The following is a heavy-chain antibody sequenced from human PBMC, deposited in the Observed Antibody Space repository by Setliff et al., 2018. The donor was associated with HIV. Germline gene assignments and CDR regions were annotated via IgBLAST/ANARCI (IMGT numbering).Heavy chain of an antibody. V-gene: IGHV6-1*01. J-gene: IGHJ4*02. CDR1: GDSVLSSRAA. CDR3: ARDCDPSRYYYLSLFDF. D-gene: IGHD3-22*01. Sequence: SQTLSLTCAISGDSVLSSRAAWNWIRQSPSGGLEWLGRIYYRSKWYSEYAVSVKSRLTIKPDTLENRFSLQPSSVTPEDTAVYFRARDCDPSRYYYLSLFDFWGQGTPVTVSS. CDR2: IYYRSKWYS.